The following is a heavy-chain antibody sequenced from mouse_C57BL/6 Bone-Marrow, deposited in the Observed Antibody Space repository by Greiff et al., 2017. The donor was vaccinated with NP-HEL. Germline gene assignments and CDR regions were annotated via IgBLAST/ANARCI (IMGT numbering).Heavy chain of an antibody. CDR1: GYTFTSYW. CDR2: IDPNSGGT. D-gene: IGHD1-1*01. J-gene: IGHJ1*03. CDR3: ARSTTVVAFYWYFDV. Sequence: VQLQQPGAELVKPGASVKLSCKASGYTFTSYWMHWVKQRPGRGLEWIGRIDPNSGGTKYNEKFKSKATLTVDKPSSTAYMQLSSLTSEDSAVYYCARSTTVVAFYWYFDVWGTGTTVTVSS. V-gene: IGHV1-72*01.